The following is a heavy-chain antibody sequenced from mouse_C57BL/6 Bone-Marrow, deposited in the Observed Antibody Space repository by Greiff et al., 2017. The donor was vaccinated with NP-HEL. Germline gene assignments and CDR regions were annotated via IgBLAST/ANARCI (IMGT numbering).Heavy chain of an antibody. CDR2: IDPNSGGT. V-gene: IGHV1-72*01. J-gene: IGHJ1*03. CDR3: ARPGYSRSWYFDV. CDR1: GYTFTSYW. Sequence: VQLQQPGTELVKPGASVKLSCKASGYTFTSYWMHWVKQRPGQGLEWIGRIDPNSGGTKYNEKFKSKATLTVDKPSSTAYMQLSSLTSEDSAVYYCARPGYSRSWYFDVWGTGTTVTVSS. D-gene: IGHD2-5*01.